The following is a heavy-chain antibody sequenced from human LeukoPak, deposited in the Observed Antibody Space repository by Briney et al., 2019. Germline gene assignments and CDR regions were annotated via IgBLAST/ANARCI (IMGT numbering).Heavy chain of an antibody. Sequence: ASVTVSCKTSGYTFTDYYMHWVRQAPGQGLEWMGWISAYNGNTNYAQKLQGRVTMTTDTSTSTAYMELRSLGSDDTAVYYCARGLVYYYDSSGYLPDYWGQGTLVTVSS. J-gene: IGHJ4*02. V-gene: IGHV1-18*01. CDR2: ISAYNGNT. D-gene: IGHD3-22*01. CDR1: GYTFTDYY. CDR3: ARGLVYYYDSSGYLPDY.